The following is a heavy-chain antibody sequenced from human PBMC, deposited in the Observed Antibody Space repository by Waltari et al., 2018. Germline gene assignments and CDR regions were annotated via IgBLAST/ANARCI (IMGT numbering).Heavy chain of an antibody. V-gene: IGHV3-21*02. CDR3: VKGGYIISDY. CDR2: IASGSDYI. D-gene: IGHD3-22*01. CDR1: GCTSNSVS. Sequence: EVQLVESGGGLVKPGGSLTRSCEASGCTSNSVSMTWVRQAPGKGLEWLSTIASGSDYIFYAVSVRGRFTISRDNARSTVNLRMNSLRTEDTAVYYCVKGGYIISDYWGQGIQVIVSS. J-gene: IGHJ4*02.